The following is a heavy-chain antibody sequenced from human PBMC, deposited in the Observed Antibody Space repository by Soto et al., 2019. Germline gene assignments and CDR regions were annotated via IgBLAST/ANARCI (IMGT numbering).Heavy chain of an antibody. D-gene: IGHD3-22*01. CDR3: AIGTYSYDSIVYDGAFEI. CDR2: IIPIFGTA. CDR1: GGTFSSYA. J-gene: IGHJ3*02. V-gene: IGHV1-69*01. Sequence: QVQLVQSGAEVKKPGSSVKLSCKASGGTFSSYAMNWVRQAPGQGLEWMGGIIPIFGTANNAQKFQGRVTITADESTSTAYMELSSLRSADTAVYYCAIGTYSYDSIVYDGAFEIWGQGTMVTVSS.